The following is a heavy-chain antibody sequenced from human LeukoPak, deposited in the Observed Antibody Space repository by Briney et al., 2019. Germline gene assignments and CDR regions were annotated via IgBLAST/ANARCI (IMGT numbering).Heavy chain of an antibody. CDR3: ARGVPYCSSTSCYYYMDV. J-gene: IGHJ6*03. V-gene: IGHV4-4*07. D-gene: IGHD2-2*01. CDR1: GGSISSYY. Sequence: SETLSLTCTVSGGSISSYYWSWIRQPAGEGLEWIGRIYTSGSTNYNPSLKSRVTMSVDTSKNQFSLKLSSVTAADTAVYYCARGVPYCSSTSCYYYMDVWGKGTTVTVSS. CDR2: IYTSGST.